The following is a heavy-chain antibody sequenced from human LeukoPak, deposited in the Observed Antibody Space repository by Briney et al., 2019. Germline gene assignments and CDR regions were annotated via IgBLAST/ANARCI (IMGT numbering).Heavy chain of an antibody. D-gene: IGHD6-19*01. J-gene: IGHJ4*02. CDR3: ARESSSGWYRWGFDY. Sequence: QTGGSLRLSCAASGFTFSSYWMSWVRQAPGKGLEWVANIKEDGSQKYYVDSVKGRSTISRDNAKNSLYLQMNSLRAEDTAVYYCARESSSGWYRWGFDYWGQGTLVTVSS. CDR1: GFTFSSYW. V-gene: IGHV3-7*01. CDR2: IKEDGSQK.